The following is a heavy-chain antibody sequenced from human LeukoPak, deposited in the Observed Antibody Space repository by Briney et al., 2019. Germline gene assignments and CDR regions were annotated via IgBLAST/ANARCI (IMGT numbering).Heavy chain of an antibody. CDR1: GGSISSYH. CDR3: ARWETVTTIRGAFDI. J-gene: IGHJ3*02. D-gene: IGHD4-17*01. V-gene: IGHV4-59*12. CDR2: IYYCGST. Sequence: PSETLSLTCSVSGGSISSYHWSWIRQPPGKGLEWIGYIYYCGSTNYNPSLKSRVTMSVDTSKKQFSLKLSSVTAVETAVYYCARWETVTTIRGAFDIWGQGTMGTVSS.